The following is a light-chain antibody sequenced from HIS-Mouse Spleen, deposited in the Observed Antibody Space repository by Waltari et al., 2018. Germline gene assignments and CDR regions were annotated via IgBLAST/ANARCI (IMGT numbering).Light chain of an antibody. CDR2: RNN. CDR3: AAWDDSLSGPV. CDR1: ISNIGSNY. Sequence: QSVLTQPPSASGTPGQRVTISCSGSISNIGSNYVYWYQQLPGTAPKLLIYRNNRRPAGVPDRFSGSKSGTSASLAISGLRSEDEADYYCAAWDDSLSGPVFGGGTKLTVL. J-gene: IGLJ3*02. V-gene: IGLV1-47*01.